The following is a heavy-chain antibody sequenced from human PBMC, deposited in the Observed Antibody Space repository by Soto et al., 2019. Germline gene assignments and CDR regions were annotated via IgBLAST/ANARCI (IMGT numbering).Heavy chain of an antibody. J-gene: IGHJ4*02. Sequence: PGGSLRLSCAASGFTFSSYAMSWVRQAPGKGLEWVSGISGGGGSTYYPDSVKGRFAISRDNSKNTLFLQMNSLRAEDTAIYYCAKDRNQYSSGSYFDYWGQGTLVTVSS. CDR2: ISGGGGST. V-gene: IGHV3-23*01. CDR3: AKDRNQYSSGSYFDY. CDR1: GFTFSSYA. D-gene: IGHD6-19*01.